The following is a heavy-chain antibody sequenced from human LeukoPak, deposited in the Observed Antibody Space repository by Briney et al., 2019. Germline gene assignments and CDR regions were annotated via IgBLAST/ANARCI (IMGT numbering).Heavy chain of an antibody. CDR1: GFTFSTYR. J-gene: IGHJ4*02. D-gene: IGHD2-21*02. CDR3: VTGVDSRGNS. CDR2: IEGDGSGT. V-gene: IGHV3-74*01. Sequence: GGSLRLSCAASGFTFSTYRMHWVRHAPGKGLLWVSRIEGDGSGTTYADSVKGRFTISRDNGKSTLYLQMNSLRDEDTAVYSRVTGVDSRGNSWGQGTLVTVSS.